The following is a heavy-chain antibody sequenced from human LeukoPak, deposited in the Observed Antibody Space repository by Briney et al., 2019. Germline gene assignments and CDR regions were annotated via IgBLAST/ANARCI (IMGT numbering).Heavy chain of an antibody. V-gene: IGHV4-39*07. Sequence: PSETLSLTCTVSGGSISSTDDYWGWIRQPPGKGPEWIGSIYYSGSTYYNPSLKSRVTISEDPSKNQFSLKLSSVTAADTAVYYCAREDGTSMDNAFATWGQGTMVTVSS. J-gene: IGHJ3*02. CDR3: AREDGTSMDNAFAT. CDR1: GGSISSTDDY. CDR2: IYYSGST. D-gene: IGHD5-18*01.